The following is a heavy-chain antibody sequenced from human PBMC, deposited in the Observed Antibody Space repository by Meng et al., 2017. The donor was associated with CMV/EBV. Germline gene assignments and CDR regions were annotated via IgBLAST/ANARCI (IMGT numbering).Heavy chain of an antibody. J-gene: IGHJ4*02. V-gene: IGHV4-38-2*02. CDR1: GYSISSGYY. D-gene: IGHD2-2*01. CDR3: ARECSSTSCYLY. CDR2: IYHSGTIYHSEST. Sequence: TLSLTCTVSGYSISSGYYWGWIRQPPGKGLEWIGSIYHSGTIYHSESTYYNPSLKSRVTISVDTSKNQFSLKLSSVTAADTAVYYCARECSSTSCYLYWGQGTLVTVSS.